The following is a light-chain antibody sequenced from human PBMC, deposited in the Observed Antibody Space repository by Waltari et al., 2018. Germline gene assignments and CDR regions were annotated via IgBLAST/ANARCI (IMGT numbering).Light chain of an antibody. CDR1: ALPKQY. CDR2: KDS. J-gene: IGLJ1*01. CDR3: QSADNSGTYYV. Sequence: SYELTQPPSVSVSPGQTARITCSGDALPKQYAYWYQQKPGQAPVLVIYKDSERPSRIPERFSGSSSGTTVTLTITGVQAEDEADYYCQSADNSGTYYVFGTGTKVIVL. V-gene: IGLV3-25*03.